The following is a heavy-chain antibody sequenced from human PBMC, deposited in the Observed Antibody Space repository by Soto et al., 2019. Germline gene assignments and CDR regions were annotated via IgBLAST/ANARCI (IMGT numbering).Heavy chain of an antibody. CDR2: IIPILGIA. J-gene: IGHJ6*02. CDR3: ARSVPRYDKPHYGMAV. V-gene: IGHV1-69*02. Sequence: QVQLVQSGAEVKKPGSSVKVSCKASGGTFSSYTISWVRQAPGQGLEWMGRIIPILGIANYAQKFQGRVTITADKPPTTAYMELRSLRSEDTAVYYCARSVPRYDKPHYGMAVWGQGTTVTVSS. CDR1: GGTFSSYT. D-gene: IGHD5-12*01.